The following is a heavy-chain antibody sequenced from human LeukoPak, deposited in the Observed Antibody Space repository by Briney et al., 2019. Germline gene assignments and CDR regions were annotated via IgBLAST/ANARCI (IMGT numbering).Heavy chain of an antibody. Sequence: PGGSLRLSCAASGFTFSDYYMSWIRQAPGKGLEWVSYISSSGSTIYYADSVKGRFTISRDNAKNSLYLQMNSLRAEDTAVYYCARERRYDILTGYYHNWFDPWGQGTLVTVSS. V-gene: IGHV3-11*01. CDR2: ISSSGSTI. CDR3: ARERRYDILTGYYHNWFDP. CDR1: GFTFSDYY. J-gene: IGHJ5*02. D-gene: IGHD3-9*01.